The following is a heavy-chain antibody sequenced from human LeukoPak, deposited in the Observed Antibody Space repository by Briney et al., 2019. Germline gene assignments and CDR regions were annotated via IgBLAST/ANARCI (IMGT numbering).Heavy chain of an antibody. CDR3: ASTSAAAGPLHSFDP. Sequence: AASVKVSCKASGGTFSSYAISWVRQAPGQGLEWMGGIIPIFGTANYAQKFQGRVTITADKSTSTAYMELSSLRSEDTAVYYCASTSAAAGPLHSFDPWGQGTLVTVSS. V-gene: IGHV1-69*06. CDR2: IIPIFGTA. J-gene: IGHJ5*02. D-gene: IGHD6-13*01. CDR1: GGTFSSYA.